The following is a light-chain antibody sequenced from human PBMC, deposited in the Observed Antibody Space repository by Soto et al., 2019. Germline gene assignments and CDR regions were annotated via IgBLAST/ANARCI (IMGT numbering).Light chain of an antibody. CDR3: CSFAGSSTDV. CDR2: EGT. J-gene: IGLJ1*01. Sequence: QSALTQPASVSGSPGQSITISCTGTSSDVGSSNLVSWYQQHPGKAPKVMIYEGTQRPSGVSNRFSGSKSGNTASLTISGLQAEDEADYYCCSFAGSSTDVFGTGTKLTVL. V-gene: IGLV2-23*01. CDR1: SSDVGSSNL.